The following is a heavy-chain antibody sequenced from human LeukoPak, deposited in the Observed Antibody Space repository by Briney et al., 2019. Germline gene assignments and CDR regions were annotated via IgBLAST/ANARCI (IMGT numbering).Heavy chain of an antibody. CDR3: ARLYDGSAYHADHFDY. D-gene: IGHD3-22*01. Sequence: GGSLRLSCAASGFTFSSYSMNWVRQAPGKGLEWVSYISSSSSTIYYADSVKGRFTISGDNDKNSLYLQMNRLRAEDTAVYYCARLYDGSAYHADHFDYWGQGTLVTVSS. CDR2: ISSSSSTI. V-gene: IGHV3-48*04. CDR1: GFTFSSYS. J-gene: IGHJ4*02.